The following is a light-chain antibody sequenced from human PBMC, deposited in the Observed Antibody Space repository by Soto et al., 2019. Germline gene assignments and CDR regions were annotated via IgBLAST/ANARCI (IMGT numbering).Light chain of an antibody. V-gene: IGKV3-11*01. CDR1: QSVSSY. J-gene: IGKJ4*01. Sequence: EIVLTQSPATLSLSPGERATLSCRARQSVSSYLAWYQQKPGQAPRLLIYDASNRATAIPARFSGSGSGTDFSLTISSLEPEDFAGYYCQQRSKWPLPVGGGTKVQIK. CDR2: DAS. CDR3: QQRSKWPLP.